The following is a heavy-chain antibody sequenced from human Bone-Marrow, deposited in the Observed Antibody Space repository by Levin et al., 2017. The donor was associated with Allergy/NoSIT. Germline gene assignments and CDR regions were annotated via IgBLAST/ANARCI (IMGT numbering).Heavy chain of an antibody. J-gene: IGHJ3*02. CDR1: GYIFTSNW. V-gene: IGHV5-51*01. CDR3: TRREQWAFDI. Sequence: LGESLKISCKGSGYIFTSNWIGWVRQMPGKGLESMGIIFPADSDTRYSPSFQGLVSLPADKSVNTAYLQWSSLKASDTAMYYCTRREQWAFDIWGQGTMVTVFS. D-gene: IGHD2-8*01. CDR2: IFPADSDT.